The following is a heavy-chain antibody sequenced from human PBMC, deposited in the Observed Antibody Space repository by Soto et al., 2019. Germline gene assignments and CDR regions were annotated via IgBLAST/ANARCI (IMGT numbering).Heavy chain of an antibody. V-gene: IGHV4-34*01. Sequence: PSETLSLTCAVYGGSFSGYYWSWIRQPPGKGLEWIGEINHSGSTNYNPSLKSRVTISVDTSKNQFSLKLSSVTAADTAVYYCARSPGPYCSSTSCYSPSGIERITGTRRRYYFDCWGQGTLVTVSS. D-gene: IGHD2-2*02. CDR2: INHSGST. CDR3: ARSPGPYCSSTSCYSPSGIERITGTRRRYYFDC. J-gene: IGHJ4*02. CDR1: GGSFSGYY.